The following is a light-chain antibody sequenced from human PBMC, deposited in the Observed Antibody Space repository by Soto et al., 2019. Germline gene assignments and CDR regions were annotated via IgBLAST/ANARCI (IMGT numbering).Light chain of an antibody. CDR3: STWDDSLNGWV. V-gene: IGLV1-44*01. CDR2: HDD. J-gene: IGLJ3*02. CDR1: ISNIGKDT. Sequence: QSVLTQPPSVSGTPGLRVNISCSGGISNIGKDTVNWYQQLPGTAPKLLMFHDDKRPSGVPDRFSGSRSGTSASLAISGLQSDDEAVYFFSTWDDSLNGWVFGGGTKLTVL.